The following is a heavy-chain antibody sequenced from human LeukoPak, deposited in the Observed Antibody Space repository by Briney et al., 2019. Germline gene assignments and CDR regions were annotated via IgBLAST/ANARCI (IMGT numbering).Heavy chain of an antibody. Sequence: GGSLRLSCAASGFTFSDYYMSWIRQAPGKGLEWVSYISSSGSTIYYADSVKRRFTISRDNAKNSLYLQMNSLRAEDTAVYYCAREGTRNIAVAGTNDYWGQGTLVTVSS. CDR1: GFTFSDYY. V-gene: IGHV3-11*01. D-gene: IGHD6-19*01. J-gene: IGHJ4*02. CDR2: ISSSGSTI. CDR3: AREGTRNIAVAGTNDY.